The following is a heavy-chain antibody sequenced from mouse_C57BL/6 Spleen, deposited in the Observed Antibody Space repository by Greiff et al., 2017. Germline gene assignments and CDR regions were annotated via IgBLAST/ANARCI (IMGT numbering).Heavy chain of an antibody. D-gene: IGHD1-1*01. J-gene: IGHJ3*01. CDR1: GYPFTDYN. CDR3: ARSDLYGSSPWFAY. CDR2: INPKDGTT. V-gene: IGHV1-39*01. Sequence: VQLQQSGPELVKPGASVKISCKASGYPFTDYNMNWVKQSNGKSLEWIGVINPKDGTTSYNQKFKGKATLTVDQSSSTAYMQLNSLTSEDSAVYYCARSDLYGSSPWFAYWGQGTLVTVSA.